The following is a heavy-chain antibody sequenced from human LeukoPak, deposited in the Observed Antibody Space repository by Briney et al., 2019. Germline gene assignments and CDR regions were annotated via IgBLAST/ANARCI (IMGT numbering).Heavy chain of an antibody. CDR1: GYTFTSYG. CDR2: ISGYNGNA. J-gene: IGHJ5*02. V-gene: IGHV1-18*01. Sequence: ASVKVSCKASGYTFTSYGLSWVRQAPGQGLEWMGWISGYNGNANYAQKFQGRVTMTTDTSTSTAYMELRSLRSDDTAVYYCARDWRIAVAGHNCFAPWGQGTLVTVSS. D-gene: IGHD6-19*01. CDR3: ARDWRIAVAGHNCFAP.